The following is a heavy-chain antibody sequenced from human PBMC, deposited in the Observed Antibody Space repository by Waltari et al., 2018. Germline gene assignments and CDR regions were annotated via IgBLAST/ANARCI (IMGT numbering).Heavy chain of an antibody. D-gene: IGHD5-12*01. Sequence: QVQLVQSGAEVEKPGASVRVSCKASGYTFTNFYVHWVRQAPGLGLEWLGKINPVGGCTTLQWRFQGRVTLTRDTSTSTVYMELSSLRSEDTAVYYCARSPDGYRGAKFDYWGQGTPVTVSS. V-gene: IGHV1-46*01. CDR3: ARSPDGYRGAKFDY. CDR2: INPVGGCT. J-gene: IGHJ4*02. CDR1: GYTFTNFY.